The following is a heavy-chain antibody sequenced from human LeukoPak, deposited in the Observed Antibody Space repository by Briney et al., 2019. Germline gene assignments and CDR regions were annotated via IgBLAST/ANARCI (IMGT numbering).Heavy chain of an antibody. D-gene: IGHD1-14*01. J-gene: IGHJ6*03. CDR2: ISPIFNRP. CDR1: GGNFRNFA. CDR3: ARQGNQLLYSSYYLNV. Sequence: SVKVSCKASGGNFRNFAISWVRQAPGEGLEWMGGISPIFNRPHYAPKFQGRVTITADESTSTASMELSGARSDDTAVYFCARQGNQLLYSSYYLNVWGNGTTVTVSS. V-gene: IGHV1-69*13.